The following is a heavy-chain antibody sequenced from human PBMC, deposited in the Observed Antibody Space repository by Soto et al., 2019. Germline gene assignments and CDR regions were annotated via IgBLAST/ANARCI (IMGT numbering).Heavy chain of an antibody. J-gene: IGHJ5*02. CDR3: ARDASAYDGGWYPRGFDP. V-gene: IGHV3-33*01. CDR2: IWYDGSNK. CDR1: GFTFSTYG. D-gene: IGHD6-19*01. Sequence: PGGSLRLSCAASGFTFSTYGMHWVRQAPGKGLEWVAIIWYDGSNKYYADSVKGRFTISRDDSKNTLYLQMNSLRVEDTAVYFCARDASAYDGGWYPRGFDPWCKGT.